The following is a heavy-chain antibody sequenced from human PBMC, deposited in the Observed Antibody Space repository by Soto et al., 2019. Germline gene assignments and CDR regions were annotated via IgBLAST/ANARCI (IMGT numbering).Heavy chain of an antibody. CDR3: VRDLLGSGGHFDY. CDR2: IWYDGSNT. Sequence: PGGSLRLSCAASGFIFSGFGMHWVRQAPGKGLAWVAHIWYDGSNTYYADSVKGRFTISRDNSRNTLYLQMNSLRAEDTAVYHCVRDLLGSGGHFDYWGQGTPVTAPQ. J-gene: IGHJ4*02. V-gene: IGHV3-33*01. CDR1: GFIFSGFG. D-gene: IGHD7-27*01.